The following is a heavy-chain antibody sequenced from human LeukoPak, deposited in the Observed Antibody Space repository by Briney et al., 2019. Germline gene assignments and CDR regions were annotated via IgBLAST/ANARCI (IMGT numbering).Heavy chain of an antibody. Sequence: PSETLSLTCAVSVGSISSGNWWSWVRQSPGKGLEWIGEIYHNGTPNYNPSLKSRVTISADTSKNHFSLKLTSVTAADTAVYYCATAPILRGEGGEHYKYGMDVWGQGTTVIVSS. D-gene: IGHD2-2*02. J-gene: IGHJ6*02. CDR3: ATAPILRGEGGEHYKYGMDV. CDR2: IYHNGTP. CDR1: VGSISSGNW. V-gene: IGHV4-4*02.